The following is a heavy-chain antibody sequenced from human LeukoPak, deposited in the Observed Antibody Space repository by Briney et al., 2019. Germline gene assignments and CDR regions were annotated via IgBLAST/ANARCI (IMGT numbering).Heavy chain of an antibody. CDR3: ARGPPGGYYYYMDV. D-gene: IGHD2-15*01. CDR1: GFTFSSYS. Sequence: GSLRLSCAASGFTFSSYSMNWVRQAPGKGLEWVSYISSSSSTIYYADSVKGRFTISRDNAKNSLYLQMNSLRAEDTAVYYCARGPPGGYYYYMDVWGKGTTVTVSS. V-gene: IGHV3-48*01. CDR2: ISSSSSTI. J-gene: IGHJ6*03.